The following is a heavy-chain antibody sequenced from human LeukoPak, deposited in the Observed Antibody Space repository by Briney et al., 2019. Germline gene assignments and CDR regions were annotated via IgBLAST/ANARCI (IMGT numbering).Heavy chain of an antibody. D-gene: IGHD4-23*01. CDR3: ARGLDYGGNFGY. Sequence: GGSLRLSCAGSGFTFSDYWITWVRQAPGKGLEWVANINQDGSETYYVDSVKGRFTISRDNAKNSLYLQMNSLRAEDTAVYYCARGLDYGGNFGYWGQGTLVTVSS. J-gene: IGHJ4*02. CDR1: GFTFSDYW. CDR2: INQDGSET. V-gene: IGHV3-7*01.